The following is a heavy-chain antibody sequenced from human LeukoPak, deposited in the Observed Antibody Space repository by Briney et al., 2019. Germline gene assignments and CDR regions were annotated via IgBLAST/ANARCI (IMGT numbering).Heavy chain of an antibody. CDR1: DGSISSGSYY. V-gene: IGHV4-39*01. CDR3: ARGRYSYGWYYYDSSGYQLFDY. Sequence: PSETLSLTCTVSDGSISSGSYYWRWIRQPPGKGLEWIGSIYYSGSTYYNPSLKSRVTISGDTSKNQFSLKLSYVTAADTAVYYCARGRYSYGWYYYDSSGYQLFDYWGQGTLVTVSS. J-gene: IGHJ4*02. D-gene: IGHD3-22*01. CDR2: IYYSGST.